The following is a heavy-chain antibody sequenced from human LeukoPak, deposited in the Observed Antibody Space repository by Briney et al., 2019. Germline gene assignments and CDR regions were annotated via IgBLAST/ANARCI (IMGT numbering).Heavy chain of an antibody. CDR3: ASLHDYGDYGLDY. D-gene: IGHD4-17*01. V-gene: IGHV4-59*01. Sequence: SETLSLTCTVSGGSISSYYWSWIRQPPGKGLEWIGYIYYSGSINYNPSLKSRVTISVNTSKNQFSLKLSSVTAADTAVYYCASLHDYGDYGLDYWGQGTLVTVSS. CDR2: IYYSGSI. J-gene: IGHJ4*02. CDR1: GGSISSYY.